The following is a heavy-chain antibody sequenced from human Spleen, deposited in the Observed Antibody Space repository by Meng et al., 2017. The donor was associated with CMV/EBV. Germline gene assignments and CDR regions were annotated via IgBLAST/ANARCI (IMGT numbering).Heavy chain of an antibody. CDR1: GYSFTTYY. Sequence: SGYSFTTYYIYWVRQAPGQGLEWMGVINVGTANTVYAQKFRGRVTMTRDTSTSTVYMELSSLTSEDTAVYYCARRGTSGVWFGEPAYWGQGTLVTVSS. CDR3: ARRGTSGVWFGEPAY. J-gene: IGHJ4*02. CDR2: INVGTANT. D-gene: IGHD3-10*01. V-gene: IGHV1-46*01.